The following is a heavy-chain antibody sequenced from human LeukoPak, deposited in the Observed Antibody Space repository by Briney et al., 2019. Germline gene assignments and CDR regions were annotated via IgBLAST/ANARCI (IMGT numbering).Heavy chain of an antibody. Sequence: GASVRVSCKASGYTFTGYYMHWVRQAPGQGREWRGWINPNSGGTNYAQKFQGRVTMTRDTSLSTAYMELSRLTSDDTAVYYCARDGTWYYYGSGSPPLFDYWGQGTLVTVSS. CDR3: ARDGTWYYYGSGSPPLFDY. CDR2: INPNSGGT. J-gene: IGHJ4*02. D-gene: IGHD3-10*01. V-gene: IGHV1-2*02. CDR1: GYTFTGYY.